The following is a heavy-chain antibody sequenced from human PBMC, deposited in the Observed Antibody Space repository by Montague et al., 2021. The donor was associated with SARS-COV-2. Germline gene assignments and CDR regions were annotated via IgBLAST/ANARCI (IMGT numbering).Heavy chain of an antibody. J-gene: IGHJ4*02. V-gene: IGHV4-59*01. CDR2: NGST. CDR3: ARPPIYSSSWYAYFDY. D-gene: IGHD6-13*01. Sequence: NGSTHYNPSLQSRVTLSRDTSKTQFSLRLTSVTAAHTAMYFCARPPIYSSSWYAYFDYWGQGTLVTVSS.